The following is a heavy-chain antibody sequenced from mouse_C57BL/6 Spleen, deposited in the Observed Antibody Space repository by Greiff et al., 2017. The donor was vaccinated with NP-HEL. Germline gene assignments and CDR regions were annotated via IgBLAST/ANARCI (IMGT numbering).Heavy chain of an antibody. CDR3: ARSLFITTVVAHFDY. D-gene: IGHD1-1*01. CDR1: GYTFPSYW. V-gene: IGHV1-69*01. J-gene: IGHJ2*01. Sequence: QVQLQQPGAELVMPGASVKLSCKASGYTFPSYWMHWVKQRPGQGLEWIGEIDPSDSYTNYNQKFKGKSTLTVDKSSSTAYMQLSSLTSEDSAVYYCARSLFITTVVAHFDYWGQGTTLTVSS. CDR2: IDPSDSYT.